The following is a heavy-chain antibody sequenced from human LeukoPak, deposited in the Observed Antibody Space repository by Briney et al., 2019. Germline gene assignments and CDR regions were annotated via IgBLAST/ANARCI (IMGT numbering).Heavy chain of an antibody. CDR3: AKDRGGSTYYFDY. D-gene: IGHD1-26*01. CDR2: ISGSGGST. J-gene: IGHJ4*02. Sequence: GSLRLSCAASGFTFSSYAMNWVRQAPGKGLEWVSGISGSGGSTYYADSVKGRFTISRDNSKNTLYLQMNSLRAEDTAVYYCAKDRGGSTYYFDYWGQGTLVTVSS. V-gene: IGHV3-23*01. CDR1: GFTFSSYA.